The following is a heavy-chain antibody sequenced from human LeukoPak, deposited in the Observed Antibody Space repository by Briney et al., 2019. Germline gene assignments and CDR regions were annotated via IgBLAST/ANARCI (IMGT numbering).Heavy chain of an antibody. V-gene: IGHV3-23*01. J-gene: IGHJ4*02. CDR2: ISGSGDST. Sequence: GGSLRLSCAASGFTFSNYVMSWVRQAPGKGLEWVSGISGSGDSTYYADSVKSRFTISRDNSKNTLYLQMNSLRVEDTAAYYCAKVRAPSGWFNSDYWGQGTLVTVSS. CDR3: AKVRAPSGWFNSDY. D-gene: IGHD6-19*01. CDR1: GFTFSNYV.